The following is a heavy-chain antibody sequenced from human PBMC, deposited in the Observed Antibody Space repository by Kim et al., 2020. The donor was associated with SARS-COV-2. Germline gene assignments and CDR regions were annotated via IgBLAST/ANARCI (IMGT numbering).Heavy chain of an antibody. Sequence: ASVKVSCKASGYTFTSYAMHWVRQAPGQRLEWMGWINAGNGNTKYSQKFQGRVTITRDTSASTAYMELSSLRSEDTAVYYCARGWSGWVPAPLDYWGQGTLVTVSS. D-gene: IGHD3-3*01. CDR2: INAGNGNT. V-gene: IGHV1-3*01. CDR3: ARGWSGWVPAPLDY. J-gene: IGHJ4*02. CDR1: GYTFTSYA.